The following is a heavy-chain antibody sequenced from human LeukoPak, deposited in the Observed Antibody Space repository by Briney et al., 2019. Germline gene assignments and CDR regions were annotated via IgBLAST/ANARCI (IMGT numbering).Heavy chain of an antibody. CDR1: GFTFDDYA. CDR3: AKDISSGLDSHFDY. D-gene: IGHD6-19*01. Sequence: GRSLRLSCAASGFTFDDYAMHWVRQAPGKGLEGVSGISWNSGSIGYADSVKGRFTISRDNAKNSLYLQMNSLRAEDTALYYCAKDISSGLDSHFDYWGQGTLVTVSS. V-gene: IGHV3-9*01. J-gene: IGHJ4*02. CDR2: ISWNSGSI.